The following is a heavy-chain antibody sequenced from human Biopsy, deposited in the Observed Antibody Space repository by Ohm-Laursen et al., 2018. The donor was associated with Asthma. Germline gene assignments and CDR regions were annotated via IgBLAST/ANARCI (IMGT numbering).Heavy chain of an antibody. V-gene: IGHV4-30-2*01. CDR3: ARDYGDYVWRAFDI. CDR1: GGSISSGDYS. D-gene: IGHD4-17*01. CDR2: ISPSGNT. J-gene: IGHJ3*02. Sequence: QTLSLTCAASGGSISSGDYSWSWIRQPPGKGLEWIGFISPSGNTYYSPSLKSRLTISVNRSKNQSSLRLSSVTAADTAMYYCARDYGDYVWRAFDIWGQGTMVTVSS.